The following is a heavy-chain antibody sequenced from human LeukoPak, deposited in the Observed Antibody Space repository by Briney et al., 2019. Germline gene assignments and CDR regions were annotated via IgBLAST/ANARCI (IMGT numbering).Heavy chain of an antibody. CDR2: INHSGST. D-gene: IGHD1-1*01. V-gene: IGHV4-34*01. J-gene: IGHJ6*03. CDR3: ARDWRHKRQRYYYMDV. Sequence: PSETLSLTCAVYGGSFSGYYWSWLRQPPGKGLEWIGEINHSGSTNYNPSLKSRVTISVDTSKNQFSLKLSSVTAADTAVYYCARDWRHKRQRYYYMDVWGKGTTVTVSS. CDR1: GGSFSGYY.